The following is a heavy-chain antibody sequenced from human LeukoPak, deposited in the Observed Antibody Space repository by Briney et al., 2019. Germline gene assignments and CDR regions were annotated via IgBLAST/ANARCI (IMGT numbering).Heavy chain of an antibody. D-gene: IGHD5-12*01. CDR1: GFTFSNYA. J-gene: IGHJ4*02. CDR2: ISGSGGTI. V-gene: IGHV3-23*01. CDR3: AKDPYRASSGLVDY. Sequence: GGSLRLSCATPGFTFSNYAVSWVRQAPGKGLEWVSSISGSGGTIYYADSVKGRFTISRDNSKNTLYLQMNSLRAEDTAVYYCAKDPYRASSGLVDYWGQGTLVTVSS.